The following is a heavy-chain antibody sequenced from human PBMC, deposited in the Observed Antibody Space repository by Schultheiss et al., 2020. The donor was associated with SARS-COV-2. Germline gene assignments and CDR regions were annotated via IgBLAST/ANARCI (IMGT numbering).Heavy chain of an antibody. CDR3: ARAGWELERRGWFDP. J-gene: IGHJ5*02. V-gene: IGHV1-2*02. D-gene: IGHD1-1*01. Sequence: ASVKVSCKASGYTFTGYYMHWVRQAPGQGLEWMGWINPNSGGTNYAQKFQGRVTITADESTSTAYMELSRLRSDDTAVYYCARAGWELERRGWFDPWGQGTLVTVSS. CDR2: INPNSGGT. CDR1: GYTFTGYY.